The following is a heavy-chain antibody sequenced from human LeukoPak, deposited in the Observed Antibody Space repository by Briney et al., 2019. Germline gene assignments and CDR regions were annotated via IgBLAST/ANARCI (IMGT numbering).Heavy chain of an antibody. V-gene: IGHV1-2*06. J-gene: IGHJ4*02. CDR2: INPNSGGT. Sequence: ASVKVSCKASGYTFTGYYMHWVRQAPGQGLEWVGRINPNSGGTNYAQKFQGRVTMTRDTSTSTAYMELRSLRSDDTAVYYCARVARQQLGYYFDYWGQGTLVTVSS. CDR1: GYTFTGYY. D-gene: IGHD6-13*01. CDR3: ARVARQQLGYYFDY.